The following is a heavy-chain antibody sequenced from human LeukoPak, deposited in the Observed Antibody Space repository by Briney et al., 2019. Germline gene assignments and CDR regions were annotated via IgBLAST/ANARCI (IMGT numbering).Heavy chain of an antibody. CDR1: GGSISSYY. CDR2: IYYGGST. J-gene: IGHJ4*02. CDR3: ARDAPSGGYFDY. Sequence: NTSETLSLTCTVSGGSISSYYWSWIRQPPGKGLEWIGYIYYGGSTNYNPSLKSRVTISVDTSKNQFSLKLSSVTAADTAVYYCARDAPSGGYFDYWGQGTLVTVSS. V-gene: IGHV4-59*01.